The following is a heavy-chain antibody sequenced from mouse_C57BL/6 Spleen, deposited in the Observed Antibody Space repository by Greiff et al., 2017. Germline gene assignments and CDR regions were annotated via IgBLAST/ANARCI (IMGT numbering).Heavy chain of an antibody. CDR3: ARIDYDYDYAMDY. CDR1: GFTFSDYG. CDR2: ISSGSSTI. D-gene: IGHD2-4*01. J-gene: IGHJ4*01. V-gene: IGHV5-17*01. Sequence: EVLLVESGGGLVKPGGSLKLSCAASGFTFSDYGMHWVRQAPEKGLEWVAYISSGSSTIYYADTVKGRFTISRDNAKNTLFLQMTRLRSEDTAMYYCARIDYDYDYAMDYWGQGTSVTVSS.